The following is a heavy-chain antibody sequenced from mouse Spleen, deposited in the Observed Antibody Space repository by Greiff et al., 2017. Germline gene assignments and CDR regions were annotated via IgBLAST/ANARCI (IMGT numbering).Heavy chain of an antibody. V-gene: IGHV2-2*01. CDR3: ARWGYAYYHVPYAMDY. CDR1: GFSLTSYG. CDR2: IWSGGST. J-gene: IGHJ4*01. Sequence: VMLVESGPGLVQPSQSLSITCTVSGFSLTSYGVHWVRQSPGKGLEWLGVIWSGGSTDYNAAFISRLSISKDNSKSQVFFKMNSLQADDTAIYYCARWGYAYYHVPYAMDYWGQGTSVTVSS. D-gene: IGHD2-10*01.